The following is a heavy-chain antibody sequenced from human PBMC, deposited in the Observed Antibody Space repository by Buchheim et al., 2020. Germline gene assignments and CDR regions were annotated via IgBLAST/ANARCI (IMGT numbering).Heavy chain of an antibody. Sequence: QVQLQQWGAGLLKPSETLSLTCAVYGGSFSGYYWSWIRQPPGKGLEWIGEINHSGSTNYNPSLKSRVTISVDTSKNQFSLKLSSVTAADTAVYYCARGGPGYCSGGSYYRRGTGNWFDPWGQGTL. CDR1: GGSFSGYY. J-gene: IGHJ5*02. V-gene: IGHV4-34*01. D-gene: IGHD2-15*01. CDR2: INHSGST. CDR3: ARGGPGYCSGGSYYRRGTGNWFDP.